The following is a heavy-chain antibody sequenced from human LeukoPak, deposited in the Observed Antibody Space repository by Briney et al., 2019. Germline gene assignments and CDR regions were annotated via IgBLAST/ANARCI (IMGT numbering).Heavy chain of an antibody. CDR2: FDPEDGET. CDR3: ATLYDSSGYLAFDI. V-gene: IGHV1-24*01. Sequence: GASVKVSCKVSGYTLTELSMHWVRQAPGKGLEWKGGFDPEDGETIYAQKFQGRVTMTEDTSTDTAYMELSSLRSEDTAVYYCATLYDSSGYLAFDIWGQGTMVTVSS. D-gene: IGHD3-22*01. J-gene: IGHJ3*02. CDR1: GYTLTELS.